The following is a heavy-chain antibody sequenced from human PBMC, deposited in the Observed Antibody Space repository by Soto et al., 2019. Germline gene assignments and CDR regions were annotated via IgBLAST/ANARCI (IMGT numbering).Heavy chain of an antibody. D-gene: IGHD6-19*01. CDR3: AKAGSSSGGWYGHFYNALDV. J-gene: IGHJ6*02. Sequence: EVQLLESGGTLVHPGGSLRLSCAASGFTFGTYAMTWVRQAPGKGLEWVSTISGSGGNTFYTDSVKGRFTISRDHFKNTLYLQMNSLRAEDTALYYCAKAGSSSGGWYGHFYNALDVWGQGTAVTVSS. CDR2: ISGSGGNT. CDR1: GFTFGTYA. V-gene: IGHV3-23*01.